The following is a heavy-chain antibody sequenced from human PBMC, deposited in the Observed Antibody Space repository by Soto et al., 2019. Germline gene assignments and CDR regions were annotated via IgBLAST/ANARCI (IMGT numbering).Heavy chain of an antibody. V-gene: IGHV1-69*01. CDR1: GGTFSSYA. CDR2: IIPIFGTA. Sequence: QVQLVQSGAEVKKPGSSVKVSCKASGGTFSSYAISWVRQAPGQGLEWMGGIIPIFGTANYAQKFKGRVTITADESTSTAYMELSSLRSEDTGVYYCARGIPGATKPRPWFDPWGQGTLVTVSS. CDR3: ARGIPGATKPRPWFDP. D-gene: IGHD1-26*01. J-gene: IGHJ5*02.